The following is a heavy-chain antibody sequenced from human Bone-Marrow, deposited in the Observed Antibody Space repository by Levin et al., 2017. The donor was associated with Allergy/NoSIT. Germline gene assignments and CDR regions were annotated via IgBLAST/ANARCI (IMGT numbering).Heavy chain of an antibody. V-gene: IGHV1-18*01. CDR2: ISAYNGNT. J-gene: IGHJ6*02. CDR3: ARDFGGVSMIVVVTKRYYYGMDV. Sequence: PGGSLRLSCKASGYTFTSYGISWVRQAPGQGLEWMGWISAYNGNTNYAQKLQGRVTMTTDTSTSTAYMELRSLRSDDTAVYYCARDFGGVSMIVVVTKRYYYGMDVWGQGTTVTVSS. CDR1: GYTFTSYG. D-gene: IGHD3-22*01.